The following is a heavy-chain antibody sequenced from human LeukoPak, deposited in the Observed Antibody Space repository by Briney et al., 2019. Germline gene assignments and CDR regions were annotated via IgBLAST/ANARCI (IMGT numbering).Heavy chain of an antibody. D-gene: IGHD2-2*01. CDR2: INWNGGST. CDR1: GFTFDDYG. J-gene: IGHJ3*02. Sequence: GSLRLSCAASGFTFDDYGMSWVRQAPGKGLEWVSGINWNGGSTGYADSVKGRFTISRDNAKNSLYLQMNSLRAEDTALYYCARVAYCSSTSCSDAFDIWGQGTMVTVSS. V-gene: IGHV3-20*04. CDR3: ARVAYCSSTSCSDAFDI.